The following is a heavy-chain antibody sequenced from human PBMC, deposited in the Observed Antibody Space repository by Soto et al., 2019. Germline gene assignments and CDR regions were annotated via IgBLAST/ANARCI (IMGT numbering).Heavy chain of an antibody. V-gene: IGHV6-1*01. J-gene: IGHJ3*02. D-gene: IGHD6-19*01. CDR1: GDSVSSNSAA. Sequence: QSQTLSLTCAISGDSVSSNSAAWNWIRQSPSRGLEWLGRTYYRSKWYNDYAVSVKSRITINPDTSKNQFSLQLNSVTPEDTAVYYCARGKDSSGWYLDAFDIWGQGTMVTVSS. CDR2: TYYRSKWYN. CDR3: ARGKDSSGWYLDAFDI.